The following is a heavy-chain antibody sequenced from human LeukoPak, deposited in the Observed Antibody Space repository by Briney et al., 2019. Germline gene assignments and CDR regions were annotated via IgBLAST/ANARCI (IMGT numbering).Heavy chain of an antibody. CDR2: ISYDGSNK. CDR1: GFTFSSYA. Sequence: GRSLRLPCAASGFTFSSYAMHWVRQAPGKGLEWVAVISYDGSNKYYADSVKGRFTISRDNSKNTLYLQMNSLRAEDTAVYYCARDGGYGARSPYFDYWGQGTLVTVSS. CDR3: ARDGGYGARSPYFDY. J-gene: IGHJ4*02. V-gene: IGHV3-30*04. D-gene: IGHD4-17*01.